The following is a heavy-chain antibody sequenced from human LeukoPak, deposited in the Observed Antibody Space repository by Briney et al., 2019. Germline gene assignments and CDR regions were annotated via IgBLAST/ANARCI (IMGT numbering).Heavy chain of an antibody. J-gene: IGHJ5*02. Sequence: GGSLRLSCAASGFTFSSYGMHWVRQAPGKGLEWVAVIWYDGSNKYYGDSGKGRFTISRDNSKNTPYLQMNSLRAEDTAVYYCARDRGYTYGYSESWIDPWGQGTLVTVSS. V-gene: IGHV3-33*01. CDR3: ARDRGYTYGYSESWIDP. D-gene: IGHD5-18*01. CDR2: IWYDGSNK. CDR1: GFTFSSYG.